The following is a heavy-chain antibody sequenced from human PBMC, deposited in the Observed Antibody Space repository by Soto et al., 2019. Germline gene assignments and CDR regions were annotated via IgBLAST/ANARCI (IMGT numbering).Heavy chain of an antibody. J-gene: IGHJ4*02. V-gene: IGHV3-7*01. CDR2: IKQDGSEK. Sequence: GGSLRLSCAASGFTFSSYWMSWVRQAPGKGLEWVANIKQDGSEKYYVDSVKGRFTISRDNAKNSLYLQMNSLRAVDTAVYYCARGLVGSTSGYWGQGTLVTVSS. CDR3: ARGLVGSTSGY. CDR1: GFTFSSYW. D-gene: IGHD6-19*01.